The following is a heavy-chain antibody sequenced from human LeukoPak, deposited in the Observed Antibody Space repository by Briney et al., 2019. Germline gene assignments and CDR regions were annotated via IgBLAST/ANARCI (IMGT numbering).Heavy chain of an antibody. J-gene: IGHJ4*02. D-gene: IGHD3-10*01. CDR3: AREIHYYGSGSYDY. CDR2: IHYSGST. V-gene: IGHV4-59*11. CDR1: GGSISGHY. Sequence: SETLSLTCTVSGGSISGHYWSWIRQPPGKGLEWIGYIHYSGSTKYNPSLKSRVTISVDKAKNQFSLKVSSVTAADTAVYYCAREIHYYGSGSYDYWGQGTLVTVSS.